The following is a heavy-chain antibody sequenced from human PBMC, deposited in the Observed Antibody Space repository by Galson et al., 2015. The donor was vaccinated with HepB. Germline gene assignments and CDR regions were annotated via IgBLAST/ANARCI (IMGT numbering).Heavy chain of an antibody. V-gene: IGHV1-69*04. J-gene: IGHJ3*02. D-gene: IGHD2-15*01. Sequence: SVKVSCKASGGTFSSYAISWVRQAPGQGLEWMGRIIPILGIANYAQKFQGRVTITADKSTSTAYMELSSLRSEDTAVYYCARPRYCSGGSCRNAFDIWGQGTMVTVSS. CDR3: ARPRYCSGGSCRNAFDI. CDR2: IIPILGIA. CDR1: GGTFSSYA.